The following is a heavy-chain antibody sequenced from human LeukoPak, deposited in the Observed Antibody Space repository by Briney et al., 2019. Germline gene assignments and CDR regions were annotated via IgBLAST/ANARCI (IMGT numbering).Heavy chain of an antibody. Sequence: PGGSLRLSCAASGFTFSSYAMSWVRQAPGKGLEWVSAISGSGGSTYYADSVKGRFTISRDNAKNSLYLQMNSLRPEDTALYYYGKGRSWYYCDYWGQGAPVTVSS. CDR2: ISGSGGST. J-gene: IGHJ4*02. CDR3: GKGRSWYYCDY. CDR1: GFTFSSYA. D-gene: IGHD6-13*01. V-gene: IGHV3-23*01.